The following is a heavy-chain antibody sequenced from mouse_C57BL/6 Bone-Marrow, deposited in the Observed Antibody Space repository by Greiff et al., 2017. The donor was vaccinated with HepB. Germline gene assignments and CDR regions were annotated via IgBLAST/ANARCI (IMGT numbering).Heavy chain of an antibody. J-gene: IGHJ2*01. CDR1: GFTFSDYG. V-gene: IGHV5-17*01. CDR2: ISSGSSTI. Sequence: EVKLVESGGDLVKPGGSLKLSCAASGFTFSDYGLHWVRQAPEKGLEWVAYISSGSSTIYYADTVKGRFTISRDNAKNTLFLQMTSLRSEDTAMYYCARPIYSNYFDYWGQGTTLTVSS. CDR3: ARPIYSNYFDY. D-gene: IGHD2-5*01.